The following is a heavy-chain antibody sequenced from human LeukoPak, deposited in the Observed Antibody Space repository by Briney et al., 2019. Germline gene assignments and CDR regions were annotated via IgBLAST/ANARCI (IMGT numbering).Heavy chain of an antibody. CDR2: ISGSGGST. CDR1: GFTFSSYA. CDR3: ARSKQTYDILTGYHPTNYFDY. V-gene: IGHV3-23*01. Sequence: GGSLRLSCAASGFTFSSYAMSWVRQAPGKGLEWVSAISGSGGSTYYADSVKGRFTISRDNSKNTLYLQMNSLRAEDTAVYYCARSKQTYDILTGYHPTNYFDYWGQGTLVTVSS. D-gene: IGHD3-9*01. J-gene: IGHJ4*02.